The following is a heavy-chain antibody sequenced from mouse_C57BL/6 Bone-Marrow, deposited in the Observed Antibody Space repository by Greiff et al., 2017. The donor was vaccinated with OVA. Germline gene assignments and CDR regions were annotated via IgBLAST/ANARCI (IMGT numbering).Heavy chain of an antibody. J-gene: IGHJ2*01. V-gene: IGHV7-3*01. Sequence: EVKLVESGGGLVQPGGSLSLSCAASGFTFTDYYMSWVRQPPGTALEWLGFIRNKANGYTTEYSASVKGRFTISRDNSKSILYLQMNALRAEDSATYYCARYTPPNFFDYWGQGTTLTVSS. CDR2: IRNKANGYTT. CDR1: GFTFTDYY. CDR3: ARYTPPNFFDY.